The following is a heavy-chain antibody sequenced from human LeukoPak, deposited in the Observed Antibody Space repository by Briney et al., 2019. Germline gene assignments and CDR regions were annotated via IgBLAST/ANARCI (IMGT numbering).Heavy chain of an antibody. CDR2: IYSGGST. D-gene: IGHD2/OR15-2a*01. Sequence: PGGSLRLSCSASGFTVSSNYKSWVRQAPGKGLEWVSVIYSGGSTYYADSVKGRFTISRDNSKNTLYLQMNSLRAEDTAVYYCARHGSYFSRPAYFDYWGQGTLVTVSS. CDR3: ARHGSYFSRPAYFDY. CDR1: GFTVSSNY. J-gene: IGHJ4*02. V-gene: IGHV3-53*01.